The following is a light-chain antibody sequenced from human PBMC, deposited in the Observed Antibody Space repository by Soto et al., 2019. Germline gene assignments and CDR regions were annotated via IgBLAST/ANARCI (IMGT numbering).Light chain of an antibody. V-gene: IGKV1-39*01. Sequence: DIQMTQSPSSLSASVGDRVTITCRASQGISTYLNWYQQKPGKAPKVLIYAASSLQSGVPSGFSGSGSETDFTLTISSLQPEDFATYSCQQSNSITWTFGQGTKVEIK. J-gene: IGKJ1*01. CDR2: AAS. CDR1: QGISTY. CDR3: QQSNSITWT.